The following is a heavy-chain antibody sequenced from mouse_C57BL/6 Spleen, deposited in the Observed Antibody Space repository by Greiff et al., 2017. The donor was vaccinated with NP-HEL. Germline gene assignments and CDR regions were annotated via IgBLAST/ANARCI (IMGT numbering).Heavy chain of an antibody. D-gene: IGHD2-4*01. J-gene: IGHJ4*01. CDR2: ISSGGSYT. CDR1: GFTFSSYG. CDR3: ARYDYDSGAMDY. V-gene: IGHV5-6*01. Sequence: EVKLVESGGDLVKPGGSLKLSCAASGFTFSSYGMSWVRQTPDKRLEWVATISSGGSYTYYPDSVKGRFTISRDNAKNTLYLQMSSLKSEDTAMYYCARYDYDSGAMDYWGQGTSVTVSS.